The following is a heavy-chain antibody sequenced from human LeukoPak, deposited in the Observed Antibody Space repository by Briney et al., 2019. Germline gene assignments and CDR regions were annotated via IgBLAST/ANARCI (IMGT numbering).Heavy chain of an antibody. CDR1: GFTFRTSG. J-gene: IGHJ4*02. CDR3: AREGGWDY. Sequence: PGGSLRLSCAASGFTFRTSGMSWVRQAPGKGLEWVSSISGSGGSLYYADSVKGRFTISRDNAKKSLYLQMNSLRAEDTAVYYCAREGGWDYWGQGTLVTVSS. CDR2: ISGSGGSL. D-gene: IGHD2-15*01. V-gene: IGHV3-21*01.